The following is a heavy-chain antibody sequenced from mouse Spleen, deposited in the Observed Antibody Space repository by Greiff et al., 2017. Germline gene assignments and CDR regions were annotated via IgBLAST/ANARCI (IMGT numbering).Heavy chain of an antibody. D-gene: IGHD1-2*01. CDR3: ASENYGYGY. V-gene: IGHV1-31*01. CDR1: GYSFTGYY. CDR2: INPYNGAT. J-gene: IGHJ2*01. Sequence: DVQLQESGPELVKPGASVKISCKASGYSFTGYYMHWVKQSHVKSLEWIGRINPYNGATSYNQNFKDKASLTVDKSSSTAYMELHSLTSEDSAVYYCASENYGYGYWGQGTTLTVSS.